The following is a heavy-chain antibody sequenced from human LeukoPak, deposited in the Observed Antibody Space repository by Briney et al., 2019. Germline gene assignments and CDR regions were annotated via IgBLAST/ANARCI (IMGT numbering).Heavy chain of an antibody. Sequence: GGSLRLSCAASGFSISSYWMHWVRQAPGKGLEWVAGISDSGGSTNYADSVKGRFTISRDNPKNTLYLQMNSLRAEDTAVYFCAKRGVVIWVILVGFHKEAYYFDSWGQGALVTVSS. J-gene: IGHJ4*02. CDR1: GFSISSYW. V-gene: IGHV3-23*01. D-gene: IGHD3-22*01. CDR3: AKRGVVIWVILVGFHKEAYYFDS. CDR2: ISDSGGST.